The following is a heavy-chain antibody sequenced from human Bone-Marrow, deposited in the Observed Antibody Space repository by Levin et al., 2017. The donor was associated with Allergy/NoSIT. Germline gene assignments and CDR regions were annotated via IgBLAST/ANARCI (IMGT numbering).Heavy chain of an antibody. Sequence: GESLKISCSTSGFMFSNSGIHWVRHAPGKGLEWVALISYDGNTKYYADSVKGRFTISRDNSENTLYLQMNSLRAEDTAVYYCARVPGDDFDSDGYYYYDAGSGRWGDNWGQGTLVTVSS. J-gene: IGHJ4*02. V-gene: IGHV3-30*03. CDR2: ISYDGNTK. D-gene: IGHD3-22*01. CDR3: ARVPGDDFDSDGYYYYDAGSGRWGDN. CDR1: GFMFSNSG.